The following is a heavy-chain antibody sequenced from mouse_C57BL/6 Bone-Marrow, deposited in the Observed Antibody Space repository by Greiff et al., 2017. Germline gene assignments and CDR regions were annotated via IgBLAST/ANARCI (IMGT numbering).Heavy chain of an antibody. CDR3: ARQSYGNPCAY. J-gene: IGHJ3*01. Sequence: EVQGVESGGGLVQPGGSLKLSCAASGFTFSDYYMYWVRQTPEKRLEWVAYISNGGGSTYSPDTVKGRFTISRDNAKNTLYLQMSRLKSEDTAMYYCARQSYGNPCAYWGQGTLVTVSA. CDR2: ISNGGGST. D-gene: IGHD2-1*01. CDR1: GFTFSDYY. V-gene: IGHV5-12*01.